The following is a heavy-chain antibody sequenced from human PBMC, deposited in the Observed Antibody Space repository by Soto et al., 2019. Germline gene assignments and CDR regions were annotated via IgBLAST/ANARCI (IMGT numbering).Heavy chain of an antibody. CDR1: GFTFSSYA. Sequence: GGSLRLSCAASGFTFSSYAMHWVRQAPGKGLEYVSAISSNGGSTYYANSVKGRFTISRDNSKNTLYLQMGSLRAEDMAVYYCARVPHLGAAAGTVSYYYYGMDVWGQGTTVTVSS. D-gene: IGHD6-13*01. CDR2: ISSNGGST. CDR3: ARVPHLGAAAGTVSYYYYGMDV. V-gene: IGHV3-64*01. J-gene: IGHJ6*02.